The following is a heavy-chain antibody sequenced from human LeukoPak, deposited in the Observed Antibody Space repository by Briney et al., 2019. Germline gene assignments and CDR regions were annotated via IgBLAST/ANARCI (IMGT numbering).Heavy chain of an antibody. CDR3: ARDGENGYSYDDAFDI. V-gene: IGHV3-21*01. J-gene: IGHJ3*02. D-gene: IGHD5-18*01. CDR1: GFTFSSYS. CDR2: ISSTSSYI. Sequence: GGSLRLSCAASGFTFSSYSMNWVRQAPGKGLEWVSSISSTSSYIYYADSVKGRFTISRDNAKNSLYLQMNSLRAEDTAVYYCARDGENGYSYDDAFDIWGQGTMVTVSS.